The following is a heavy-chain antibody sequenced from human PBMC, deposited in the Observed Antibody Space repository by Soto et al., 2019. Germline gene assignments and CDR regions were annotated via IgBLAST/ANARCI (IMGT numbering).Heavy chain of an antibody. V-gene: IGHV3-21*01. D-gene: IGHD4-4*01. CDR2: ISSSGDYI. J-gene: IGHJ6*02. Sequence: EVQLVASGGVLVKPGGSLRLSCAASGFTCSSYSINWVRQAPGKGREWVSSISSSGDYIYYADSVKGRFTISRDNANNSLFRQMNSLSAENTAGYYYARDSNNRQYGMDVCCQGTTVTVAS. CDR1: GFTCSSYS. CDR3: ARDSNNRQYGMDV.